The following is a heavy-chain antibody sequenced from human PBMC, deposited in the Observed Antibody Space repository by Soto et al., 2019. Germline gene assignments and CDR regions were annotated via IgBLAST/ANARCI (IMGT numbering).Heavy chain of an antibody. V-gene: IGHV3-53*01. Sequence: EVQLVECGGGLIQPGGSLRLSCAASGFTVSSNYMNWVRQAPGKGLEWVSVIYRGGSTYYADSVKGRFTISRDNSKNTLYLQMNSLRTEDTAVYHCARSTVLVIGGDYYYYGLDVWGQGTTVTVS. J-gene: IGHJ6*02. CDR1: GFTVSSNY. D-gene: IGHD2-8*02. CDR3: ARSTVLVIGGDYYYYGLDV. CDR2: IYRGGST.